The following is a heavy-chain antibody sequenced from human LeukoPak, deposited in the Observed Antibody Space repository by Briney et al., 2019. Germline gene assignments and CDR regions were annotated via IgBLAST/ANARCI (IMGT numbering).Heavy chain of an antibody. CDR1: GFTFNNYW. D-gene: IGHD3-10*01. J-gene: IGHJ5*02. CDR2: IKPDGSQK. V-gene: IGHV3-7*03. CDR3: ARDSWFGAVWFDP. Sequence: GGSLRLSCVASGFTFNNYWMDWVRQAPGKGLEWVASIKPDGSQKDYVDSVKGRFTISRDSSKNTLYLQMNSPRAEDTAVYYCARDSWFGAVWFDPWGQGTLVTVSS.